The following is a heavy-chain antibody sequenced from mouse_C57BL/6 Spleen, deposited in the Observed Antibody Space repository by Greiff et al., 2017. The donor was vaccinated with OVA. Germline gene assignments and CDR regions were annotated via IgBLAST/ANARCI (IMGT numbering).Heavy chain of an antibody. V-gene: IGHV1-76*01. J-gene: IGHJ2*01. CDR1: GYTFTDYY. CDR2: IYPGSGNT. Sequence: LQESGAELVRPGASVKLSCKASGYTFTDYYINWVKQRPGQGLEWIARIYPGSGNTYYNEKFKGKATLTAEKSSSTAYMQLSSLTSEDSAVYFCARRVYFDYWGQGTTLTVSS. CDR3: ARRVYFDY.